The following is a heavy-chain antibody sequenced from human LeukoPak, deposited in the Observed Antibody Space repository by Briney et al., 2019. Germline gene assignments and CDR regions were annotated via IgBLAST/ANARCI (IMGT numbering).Heavy chain of an antibody. V-gene: IGHV3-48*03. J-gene: IGHJ4*02. Sequence: GGSLRLSCAASGFTFSSYEMKWVRQAPGKGLEWGSYISSSGSTTHYADSVKGRFTISRDNAKNSLYLQMNSLRAEDTAVYYCAREAVDTVGWGQGTLVTVSS. CDR1: GFTFSSYE. D-gene: IGHD5-12*01. CDR3: AREAVDTVG. CDR2: ISSSGSTT.